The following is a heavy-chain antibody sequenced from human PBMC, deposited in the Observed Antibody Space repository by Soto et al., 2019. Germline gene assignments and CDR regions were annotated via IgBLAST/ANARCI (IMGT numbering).Heavy chain of an antibody. CDR2: LNPEGSAK. CDR1: GLTFRGYW. CDR3: VTGYCSAGVCSRGY. V-gene: IGHV3-7*01. J-gene: IGHJ4*02. Sequence: LRLSCEVSGLTFRGYWITWVRQSPGKGLEWVANLNPEGSAKYYVDSVRGRFTISRDNAKQSLSLQMNSLRVEDTAVYYCVTGYCSAGVCSRGYWGQGTLVTVSS. D-gene: IGHD2-8*02.